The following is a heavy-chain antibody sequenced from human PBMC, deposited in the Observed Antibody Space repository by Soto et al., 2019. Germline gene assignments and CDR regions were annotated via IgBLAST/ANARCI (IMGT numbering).Heavy chain of an antibody. V-gene: IGHV4-34*01. CDR2: INHSGST. CDR3: ARDKITGLFDY. CDR1: GGSFSGYY. Sequence: PSETLSLTCAVYGGSFSGYYWTWIRQPPAKGLEWIGEINHSGSTNYNPSLKSRVTISVDTSKNQFSLKLTSVTAADTAVYYCARDKITGLFDYWGQGTLVTVSS. J-gene: IGHJ4*02. D-gene: IGHD2-8*02.